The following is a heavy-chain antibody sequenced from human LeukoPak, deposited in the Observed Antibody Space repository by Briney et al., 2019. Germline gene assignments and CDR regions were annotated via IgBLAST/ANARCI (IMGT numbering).Heavy chain of an antibody. CDR3: ARENVYSSSSGSNWFDP. Sequence: ASVKVSCKASGYTFTGYYMHWVRQAPGQGLEWMGWINPNSGGTNYAQKFQGRVTMTRDTSISTAYMELSRLRFDDTAVYYCARENVYSSSSGSNWFDPWGQGTLVTVSS. V-gene: IGHV1-2*02. D-gene: IGHD6-6*01. J-gene: IGHJ5*02. CDR2: INPNSGGT. CDR1: GYTFTGYY.